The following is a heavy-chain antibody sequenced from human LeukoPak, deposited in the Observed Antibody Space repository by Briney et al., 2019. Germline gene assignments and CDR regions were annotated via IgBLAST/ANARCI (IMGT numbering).Heavy chain of an antibody. CDR2: IYYSGST. CDR3: ARRDGSAYYSLFDY. J-gene: IGHJ4*02. D-gene: IGHD3-22*01. Sequence: SETLSLTCTVSGGSISGYYWSWIRQPPGKGLEWIGYIYYSGSTNYNPSLKSRVTISVDTSKNQFSLNLSSVTAADTAVYYCARRDGSAYYSLFDYWGQGTLVTVSS. CDR1: GGSISGYY. V-gene: IGHV4-59*08.